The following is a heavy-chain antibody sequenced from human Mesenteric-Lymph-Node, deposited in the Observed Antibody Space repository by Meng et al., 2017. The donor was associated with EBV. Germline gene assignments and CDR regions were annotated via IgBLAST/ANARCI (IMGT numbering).Heavy chain of an antibody. J-gene: IGHJ4*02. D-gene: IGHD5-12*01. Sequence: QVPLQESGPGLLKPSQTLSLTCGVSGGSISSPNWWSWVRQPPGKGLEWIGYIYYSGSTYYNPSLKSRVTISVDTSKNQFSLKLSSVTAADTAVYYCARGLEVATMSYWGQGTLVTVSS. CDR3: ARGLEVATMSY. CDR2: IYYSGST. CDR1: GGSISSPNW. V-gene: IGHV4-30-4*01.